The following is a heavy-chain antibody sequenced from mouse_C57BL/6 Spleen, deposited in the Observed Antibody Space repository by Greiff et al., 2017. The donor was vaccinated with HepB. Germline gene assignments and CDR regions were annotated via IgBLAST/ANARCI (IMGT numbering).Heavy chain of an antibody. CDR2: ISSGGSYT. V-gene: IGHV5-6*01. Sequence: EVKLVESGGDLVKPGGSLKLSCAASGFTFSSYGMSWVRQTPDKRLEWVATISSGGSYTYYPDSVKGRFTISRDNAKNTLYLQMSSLKSEDTAMYYCSRHGDDGYYSAWFAYWGQGTLVTVSA. J-gene: IGHJ3*01. CDR1: GFTFSSYG. CDR3: SRHGDDGYYSAWFAY. D-gene: IGHD2-3*01.